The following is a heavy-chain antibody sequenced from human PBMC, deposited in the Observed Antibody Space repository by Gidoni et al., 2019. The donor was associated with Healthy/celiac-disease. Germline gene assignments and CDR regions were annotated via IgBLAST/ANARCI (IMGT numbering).Heavy chain of an antibody. Sequence: QVQLVESGGGLVKPGGSLRLSCAASGFTFSYYYISGIRQAPGKGLEWVSYISSSGSTIYYADSVKGRFTISRDNAKNSLYLQMNSLRAEDTAVYYCARYCSGGSCYSYYYYGMDVWGQGTTVTVSS. D-gene: IGHD2-15*01. J-gene: IGHJ6*02. V-gene: IGHV3-11*01. CDR3: ARYCSGGSCYSYYYYGMDV. CDR1: GFTFSYYY. CDR2: ISSSGSTI.